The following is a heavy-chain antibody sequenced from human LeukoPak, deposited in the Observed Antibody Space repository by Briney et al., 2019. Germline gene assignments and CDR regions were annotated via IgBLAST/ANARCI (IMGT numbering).Heavy chain of an antibody. CDR2: IYQDGSEK. V-gene: IGHV3-7*01. D-gene: IGHD5/OR15-5a*01. J-gene: IGHJ4*02. CDR1: GFTFSSHW. CDR3: ARVKMGSAIFDY. Sequence: GGSLRLSCAASGFTFSSHWMSWVRQAPGKGLEWVANIYQDGSEKYYVDSVKGRFTISRDNAKNSLFLQMNSLRSEDTAVYYCARVKMGSAIFDYWGQGTLVTVSS.